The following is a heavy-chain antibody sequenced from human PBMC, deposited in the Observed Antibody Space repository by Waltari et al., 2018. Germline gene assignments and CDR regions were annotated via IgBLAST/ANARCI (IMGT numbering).Heavy chain of an antibody. D-gene: IGHD6-6*01. J-gene: IGHJ4*02. CDR1: GGSFSGYY. CDR2: INHSGSN. Sequence: QVQLQQWGAGLLKPSETLSLTCAVYGGSFSGYYWSWIRQPPGKGLEWIGEINHSGSNNYNPSLKSRVTISVDTSKNQFSLKLSSVTAADTAVYYCARGNPSSIAARLYYFDYWGQGTLVTVSS. V-gene: IGHV4-34*01. CDR3: ARGNPSSIAARLYYFDY.